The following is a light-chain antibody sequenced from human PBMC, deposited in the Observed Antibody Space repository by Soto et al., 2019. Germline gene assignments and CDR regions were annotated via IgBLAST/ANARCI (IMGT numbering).Light chain of an antibody. V-gene: IGKV1-5*01. CDR2: DVS. J-gene: IGKJ1*01. Sequence: DIQMTQSPSTVSASVGDRVSLTCRASQSIDRWQAWYQQKPGKAPNLLLYDVSTLERGVPSRFSGSGSATEFTLTISDLQPDDFATYYCQQYQSDTWTFGQGTKVEVK. CDR3: QQYQSDTWT. CDR1: QSIDRW.